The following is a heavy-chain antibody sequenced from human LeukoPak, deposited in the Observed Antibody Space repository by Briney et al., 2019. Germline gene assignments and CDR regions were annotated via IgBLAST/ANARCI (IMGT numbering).Heavy chain of an antibody. J-gene: IGHJ4*02. D-gene: IGHD5-24*01. CDR1: GFTFTSSA. CDR2: IVVGSGNT. CDR3: AVDGDGYNYEYYFDY. V-gene: IGHV1-58*01. Sequence: SVKVSCKASGFTFTSSAVQWVRQARGQRLEWIGWIVVGSGNTNYAQKFQERVTITRDMSTSTAYMELSSLRSEDMAVYYCAVDGDGYNYEYYFDYWGQGTLVTVSS.